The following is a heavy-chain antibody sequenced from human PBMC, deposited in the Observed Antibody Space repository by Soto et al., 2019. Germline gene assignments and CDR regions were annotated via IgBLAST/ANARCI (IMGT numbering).Heavy chain of an antibody. Sequence: EVQLVESGGGFVQPGGSLRLSCAASGFPVTSDHMSWVRQPPGKGLEWVSLIYSGGNTNYPDSVKGRFTISRDNTRNTMHLQMNSLRAEDTAVYYCARGGATDFDYWGQGTLVTVSS. CDR1: GFPVTSDH. J-gene: IGHJ4*02. D-gene: IGHD1-26*01. CDR2: IYSGGNT. CDR3: ARGGATDFDY. V-gene: IGHV3-66*01.